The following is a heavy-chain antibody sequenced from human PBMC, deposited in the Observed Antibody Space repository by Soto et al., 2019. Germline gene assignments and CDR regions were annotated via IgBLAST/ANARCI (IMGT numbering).Heavy chain of an antibody. CDR2: ISGSGGST. V-gene: IGHV3-23*01. J-gene: IGHJ4*02. Sequence: EVQLLESGGGSVQPGGSLRLSCAASGFAFSSYAMSWVRQAPGKGLEWVSSISGSGGSTYYADSVKGRFTVSRDNSKNTVYLQMNRMRAEDTAVYYCAKGLGVWNGDGYNLSDYWGQGTLVTVSS. CDR3: AKGLGVWNGDGYNLSDY. D-gene: IGHD5-12*01. CDR1: GFAFSSYA.